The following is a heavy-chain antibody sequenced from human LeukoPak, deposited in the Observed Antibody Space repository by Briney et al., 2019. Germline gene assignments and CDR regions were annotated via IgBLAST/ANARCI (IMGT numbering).Heavy chain of an antibody. Sequence: PGGSLRLSCAASGFTFSNAWMSWVRQAPGKGLEWVAVIWYDGSNKYYADSVKGRFTISRDNSKNTLYLQMNSLRAEDTAVYYCAKDGIMGGSPDAFDIWGQGTMVTVSS. D-gene: IGHD2-8*01. V-gene: IGHV3-30*02. J-gene: IGHJ3*02. CDR1: GFTFSNAW. CDR3: AKDGIMGGSPDAFDI. CDR2: IWYDGSNK.